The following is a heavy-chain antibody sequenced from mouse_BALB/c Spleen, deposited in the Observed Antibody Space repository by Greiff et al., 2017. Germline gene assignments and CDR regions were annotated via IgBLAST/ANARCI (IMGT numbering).Heavy chain of an antibody. V-gene: IGHV1-7*01. Sequence: VQLQQSGAELAKPGASVKMSCKASGYTFTSYWMHWVKQRPGQGLEWIGYINPSTGYTEYNQKFKDKATLTADKSSSTAYMQLSSLTSEDSAVYYCARFRHAMDYWGQGTSVTVSS. CDR3: ARFRHAMDY. CDR2: INPSTGYT. CDR1: GYTFTSYW. J-gene: IGHJ4*01.